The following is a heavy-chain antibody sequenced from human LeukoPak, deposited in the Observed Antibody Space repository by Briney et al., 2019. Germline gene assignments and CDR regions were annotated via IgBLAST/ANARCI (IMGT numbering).Heavy chain of an antibody. Sequence: GGSLRLSCAASGFTFSSYEMNWVRQAPGKGLEWVSYISSSGSTIYYADSVKGRFTISRDNAKNSLYLQMNSLRAEDTAVYYYARLGSGSYGPFDYWGQGTLVTVSS. J-gene: IGHJ4*02. D-gene: IGHD3-10*01. CDR2: ISSSGSTI. V-gene: IGHV3-48*03. CDR1: GFTFSSYE. CDR3: ARLGSGSYGPFDY.